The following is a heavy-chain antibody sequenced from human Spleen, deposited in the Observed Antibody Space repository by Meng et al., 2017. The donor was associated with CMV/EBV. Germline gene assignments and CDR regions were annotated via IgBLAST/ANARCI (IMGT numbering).Heavy chain of an antibody. V-gene: IGHV3-33*06. D-gene: IGHD6-19*01. J-gene: IGHJ6*02. CDR2: VYYDGSNL. CDR3: AKDRVARWLAAEVDYYGMDA. CDR1: GFIFSSYA. Sequence: GGSLRLSCAPSGFIFSSYAMHWVRQAPGKGLEWVALVYYDGSNLYYSDSVRGRFNISRDNSKNTLFLQMNSLRGEDTGVYYCAKDRVARWLAAEVDYYGMDAWGQGTTVTVSS.